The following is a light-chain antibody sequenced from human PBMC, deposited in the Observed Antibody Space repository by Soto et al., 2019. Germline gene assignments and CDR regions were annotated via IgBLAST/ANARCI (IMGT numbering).Light chain of an antibody. J-gene: IGKJ1*01. Sequence: DIQMTQSPSSLSASVGDRVTIACRASQSISSYLNWYQLKPGKAPKLLIYAASSLQSGVPSRFSGSGSGTVFTLTISSLQPEDFAIYYCQQSFNTPWTFGQGTNVDIK. CDR2: AAS. CDR3: QQSFNTPWT. CDR1: QSISSY. V-gene: IGKV1-39*01.